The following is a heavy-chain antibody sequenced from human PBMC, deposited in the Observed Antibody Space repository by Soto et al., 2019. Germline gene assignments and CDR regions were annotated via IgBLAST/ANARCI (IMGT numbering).Heavy chain of an antibody. J-gene: IGHJ6*01. CDR1: GYSFTRYW. Sequence: PGESLKISCKGPGYSFTRYWIGWVRQMPGKGLEWMGIIYPGDSDTRYSPSFQGQVTISADKSISTAYLQWSSLKASDTAMYYCARRSSSWYNYYYYGMDVWGQGTTVIVSS. D-gene: IGHD6-13*01. CDR3: ARRSSSWYNYYYYGMDV. CDR2: IYPGDSDT. V-gene: IGHV5-51*01.